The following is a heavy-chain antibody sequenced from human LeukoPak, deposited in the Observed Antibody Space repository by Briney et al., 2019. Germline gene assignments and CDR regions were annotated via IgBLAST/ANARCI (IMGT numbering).Heavy chain of an antibody. D-gene: IGHD2-15*01. Sequence: PGRSLRLSCAASGFTFSSYGMHWVRQAPGKGLEWVAVISYDGSNKYYADSVKGRFTISRDNSKNTLYLQMNSLRAEDTAVYYCAKVLLHLNQPRPFDYWGQGTLVTVSS. V-gene: IGHV3-30*18. CDR2: ISYDGSNK. CDR3: AKVLLHLNQPRPFDY. CDR1: GFTFSSYG. J-gene: IGHJ4*02.